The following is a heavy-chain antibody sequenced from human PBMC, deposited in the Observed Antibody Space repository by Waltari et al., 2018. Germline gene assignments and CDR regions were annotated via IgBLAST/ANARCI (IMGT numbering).Heavy chain of an antibody. CDR1: GGSISSYY. Sequence: QVQLQESGPGLVKPSETLSLTCTVSGGSISSYYWSWIRQPPGKGLEWIGYIYYRGSTNSNPSLMSRVTISVDTSKNQFSLKLSSVTAADTAVYYCARVRDGYSPIDYWGQGTLVTVSS. CDR2: IYYRGST. CDR3: ARVRDGYSPIDY. V-gene: IGHV4-59*01. J-gene: IGHJ4*02. D-gene: IGHD4-4*01.